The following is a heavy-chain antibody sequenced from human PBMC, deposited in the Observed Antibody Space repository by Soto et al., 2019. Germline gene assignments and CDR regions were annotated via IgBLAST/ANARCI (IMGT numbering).Heavy chain of an antibody. J-gene: IGHJ3*01. Sequence: EVQLLDSGGGLVQPGGSLRLSCAASGFAFSTYAMSWVRQAPGQGLEWVSSISFSGGTTYYADSVKGRLTISRDNSKNILYLQMTSLRAEDTAIYFCAKECAGDAFDVWGQGTMVTVSS. CDR1: GFAFSTYA. CDR2: ISFSGGTT. D-gene: IGHD6-13*01. CDR3: AKECAGDAFDV. V-gene: IGHV3-23*01.